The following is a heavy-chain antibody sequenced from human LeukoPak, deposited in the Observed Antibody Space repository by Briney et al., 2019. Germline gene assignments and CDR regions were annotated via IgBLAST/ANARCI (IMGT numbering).Heavy chain of an antibody. CDR3: ARGESISAAHYYFDY. V-gene: IGHV3-30-3*01. J-gene: IGHJ4*02. Sequence: PGRSLRPSCAASGFTFNNYVMVWVRQAPGKGLEWVALTSYDGTNKYYADSVKGRFTISKDTSENTLVLQMDSLRPEDAAVYYCARGESISAAHYYFDYWGQGTLITVSS. D-gene: IGHD6-13*01. CDR2: TSYDGTNK. CDR1: GFTFNNYV.